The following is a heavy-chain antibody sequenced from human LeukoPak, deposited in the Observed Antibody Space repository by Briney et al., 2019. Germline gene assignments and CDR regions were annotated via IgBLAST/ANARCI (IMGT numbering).Heavy chain of an antibody. CDR1: GHTFTSYG. CDR3: ARTRDPIAAAGLIDY. D-gene: IGHD6-13*01. Sequence: ASVKVSCKASGHTFTSYGISWVRQAPGQGLEWMGWISAYNGNTNYAQKLQGRVTMTTDTSTSTAYMELRSLRSDDTAVYYCARTRDPIAAAGLIDYWGQGTLVTVSS. J-gene: IGHJ4*02. V-gene: IGHV1-18*01. CDR2: ISAYNGNT.